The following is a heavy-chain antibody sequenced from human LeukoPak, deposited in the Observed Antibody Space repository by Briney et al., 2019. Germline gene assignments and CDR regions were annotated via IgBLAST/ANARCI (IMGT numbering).Heavy chain of an antibody. J-gene: IGHJ4*02. V-gene: IGHV4-39*01. D-gene: IGHD1-14*01. CDR2: IYYSGST. CDR1: GGSISSSSYY. CDR3: ARHRKFSNQALDY. Sequence: SETLSLTCTVSGGSISSSSYYWGWIRQPPGKGLEWIGSIYYSGSTYYNPSLKSRVTISVDTSKNQFSLKLSSVTAADTAVYYCARHRKFSNQALDYWGQGTLVTVSS.